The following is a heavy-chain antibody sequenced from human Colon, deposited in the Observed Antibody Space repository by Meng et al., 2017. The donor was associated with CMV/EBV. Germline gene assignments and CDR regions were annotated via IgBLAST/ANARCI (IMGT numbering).Heavy chain of an antibody. CDR2: IIGSGGST. V-gene: IGHV3-23*01. Sequence: SGFTFIAYTMTWVRQAPGKGLEWVSGIIGSGGSTYYADSVKGRFTISRDKSKSTLYLQMNSLRAEDTALYYCARAGGAVAGRGGFDHWGLGTLVTVSS. D-gene: IGHD6-19*01. CDR1: GFTFIAYT. J-gene: IGHJ4*02. CDR3: ARAGGAVAGRGGFDH.